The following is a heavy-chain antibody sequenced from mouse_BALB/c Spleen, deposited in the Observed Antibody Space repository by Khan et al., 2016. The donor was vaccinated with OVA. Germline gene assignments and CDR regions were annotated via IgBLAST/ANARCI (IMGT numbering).Heavy chain of an antibody. J-gene: IGHJ3*01. V-gene: IGHV3-6*02. Sequence: EVELVESGPGLVKPSQSLSLTCSVTGYSITSGYFWNWIRQFPGNNLEWMGYIRYDGNSDYNQSLKNRISITRDTSKNQFFLKLNSVTPEDTATYYCARGGSSGPAWFTYWGQGTLVTVSA. CDR1: GYSITSGYF. CDR2: IRYDGNS. D-gene: IGHD3-1*01. CDR3: ARGGSSGPAWFTY.